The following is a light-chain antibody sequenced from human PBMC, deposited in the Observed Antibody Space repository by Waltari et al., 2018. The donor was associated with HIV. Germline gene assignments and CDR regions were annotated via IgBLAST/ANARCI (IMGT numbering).Light chain of an antibody. V-gene: IGLV1-47*01. Sequence: QSVLTQTPSASGTPGQRVTIPCSGSTYDIGNNYVYWFQQFPGTPPQVLIYKNDQRPSGVSDRFSASKSGTSASLAISGLRTEDESDFYCAAWDDIRSGWIFGGGTKLTVL. CDR3: AAWDDIRSGWI. CDR1: TYDIGNNY. J-gene: IGLJ2*01. CDR2: KND.